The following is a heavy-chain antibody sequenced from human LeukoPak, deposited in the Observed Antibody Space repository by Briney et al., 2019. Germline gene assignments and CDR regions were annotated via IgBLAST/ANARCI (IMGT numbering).Heavy chain of an antibody. V-gene: IGHV3-64*01. D-gene: IGHD5-18*01. Sequence: PGGSLRLSCAASGFTFSTYTMHWVRQAPGKGLEYVSSISGNGGSREYANSVKGRFTISRDNSRNTLYLQMGGLRAEDMAVYYCARDAGYVRFDFWGQGTLATVSS. CDR3: ARDAGYVRFDF. CDR2: ISGNGGSR. J-gene: IGHJ4*02. CDR1: GFTFSTYT.